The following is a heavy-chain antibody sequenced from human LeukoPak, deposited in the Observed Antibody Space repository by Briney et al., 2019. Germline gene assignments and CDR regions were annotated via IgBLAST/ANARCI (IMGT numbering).Heavy chain of an antibody. Sequence: SETLSLTCTVSGDSISSYYWSWIRQPPGKGLEWIGYIYTSGGTNYIPSPKGRVTISIDTSKNQFSLKLSSVTAADSAVDYCARLTRLSTSPDRYYLDYWGQGTLVTVSS. V-gene: IGHV4-4*09. J-gene: IGHJ4*02. D-gene: IGHD6-6*01. CDR1: GDSISSYY. CDR2: IYTSGGT. CDR3: ARLTRLSTSPDRYYLDY.